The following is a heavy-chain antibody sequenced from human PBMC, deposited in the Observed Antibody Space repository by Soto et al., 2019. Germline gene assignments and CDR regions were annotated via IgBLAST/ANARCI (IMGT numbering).Heavy chain of an antibody. CDR2: ISAYNGNT. V-gene: IGHV1-18*01. CDR1: GYTFSSYG. D-gene: IGHD4-17*01. CDR3: ARVYGDYGRFDY. J-gene: IGHJ4*02. Sequence: GASVKVSCKASGYTFSSYGIIWVRQAPGQGLEWMGWISAYNGNTNYAQKLQGRLTMTTDTSTSTAYMELRSLRSDDTAVYYCARVYGDYGRFDYWGQGTLVTVSS.